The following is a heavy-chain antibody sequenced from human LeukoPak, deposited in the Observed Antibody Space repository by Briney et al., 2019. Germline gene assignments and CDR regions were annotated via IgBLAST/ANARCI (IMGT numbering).Heavy chain of an antibody. D-gene: IGHD3-16*02. CDR1: GFTFSSYS. Sequence: GGSLRLSCAASGFTFSSYSMNWVRQTPGKGLEWVSSISSSSSYIYYADSVKGRFTISRDNAKNSLYLQMNSLRAEDTAVYYCARGGALSLEFDIWGQGTMVTVSS. V-gene: IGHV3-21*01. J-gene: IGHJ3*02. CDR3: ARGGALSLEFDI. CDR2: ISSSSSYI.